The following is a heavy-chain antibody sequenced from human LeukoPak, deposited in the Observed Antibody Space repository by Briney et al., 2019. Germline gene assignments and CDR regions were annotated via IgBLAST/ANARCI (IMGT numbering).Heavy chain of an antibody. J-gene: IGHJ6*02. CDR3: ARGLIAAAGTRYYYYYGMDV. Sequence: PGGSLRLSCGTSGFTFRNYWMSWVRQAPGKGLEWVANIKDDGSGKYYVDSVKGRFTISRDNAKNSLYLQMNSLRAEDTAVYYCARGLIAAAGTRYYYYYGMDVWGQGTTVTVSS. V-gene: IGHV3-7*03. CDR2: IKDDGSGK. CDR1: GFTFRNYW. D-gene: IGHD6-13*01.